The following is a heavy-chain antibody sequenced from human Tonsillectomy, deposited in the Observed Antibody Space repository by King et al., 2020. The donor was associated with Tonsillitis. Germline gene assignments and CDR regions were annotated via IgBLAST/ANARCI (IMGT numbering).Heavy chain of an antibody. J-gene: IGHJ3*02. CDR2: IKSDGSRT. CDR1: GFTFSSYW. CDR3: AREGATIFGVGNGAFDI. Sequence: VQLVESGGDLVQPGGSLRLSCAASGFTFSSYWMHWVRQAPGKGLVSVSRIKSDGSRTSYADAVKGRFTISRDNAKNTLYLQMNSLRAEDTAVYYCAREGATIFGVGNGAFDIWGQGTMLTVSS. V-gene: IGHV3-74*01. D-gene: IGHD3-3*01.